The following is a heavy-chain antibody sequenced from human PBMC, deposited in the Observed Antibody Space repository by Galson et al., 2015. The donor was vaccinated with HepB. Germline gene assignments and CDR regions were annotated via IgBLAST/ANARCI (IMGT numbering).Heavy chain of an antibody. CDR1: GFTFSSYW. D-gene: IGHD2/OR15-2a*01. V-gene: IGHV3-7*03. Sequence: SLRLSCAASGFTFSSYWMSWIRQAPGKGLEWVANMKQDGSKKYYVDSVKGRFTISRDNAKNSLYLQMNSLRAEDTAVYYCARESMAAYYFDYWGQGTLVTVSP. CDR2: MKQDGSKK. J-gene: IGHJ4*02. CDR3: ARESMAAYYFDY.